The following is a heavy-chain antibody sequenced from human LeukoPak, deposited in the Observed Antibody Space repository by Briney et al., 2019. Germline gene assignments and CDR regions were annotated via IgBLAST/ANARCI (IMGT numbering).Heavy chain of an antibody. CDR1: GGTFSSYA. V-gene: IGHV1-69*05. CDR3: ASPRVYYDSSGYYYVPFDY. CDR2: IIPIFGTA. D-gene: IGHD3-22*01. J-gene: IGHJ4*02. Sequence: SVKVSCKASGGTFSSYAISWVRQAPGQGLEWMGGIIPIFGTANYAQKFQGRVTITTDESTSTAYMELSSLRSEDTAVYYCASPRVYYDSSGYYYVPFDYWGQGTLVTVSP.